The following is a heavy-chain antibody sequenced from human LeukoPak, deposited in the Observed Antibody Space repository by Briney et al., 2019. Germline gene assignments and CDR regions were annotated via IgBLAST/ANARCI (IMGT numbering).Heavy chain of an antibody. J-gene: IGHJ4*02. Sequence: PGGSLRLSCAASGFTFDDYGMSWVRQAPGKGLEWVSSISSSSSYIYYADSVKGRFTISRDNAKNSLYLQMNSLRAEDTAVYYCAGRSIVGATIHYWGQGTLVTVSS. D-gene: IGHD1-26*01. CDR1: GFTFDDYG. V-gene: IGHV3-21*01. CDR2: ISSSSSYI. CDR3: AGRSIVGATIHY.